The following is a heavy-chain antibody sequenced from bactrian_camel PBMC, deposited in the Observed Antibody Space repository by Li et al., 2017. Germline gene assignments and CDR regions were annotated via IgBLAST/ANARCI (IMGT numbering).Heavy chain of an antibody. J-gene: IGHJ4*01. CDR3: AAPRAGTALAY. D-gene: IGHD6*01. CDR1: GFTFGLYD. V-gene: IGHV3S31*01. CDR2: IKMDGGNT. Sequence: VQLVESGGTLVQPGGSLRLSCAASGFTFGLYDMTWVRQAPGKGLEWVSSIKMDGGNTYYADSVKGRFTISRDNTKNTLYLQMVSLKTEETATYYCAAPRAGTALAYWGQGTQVTVS.